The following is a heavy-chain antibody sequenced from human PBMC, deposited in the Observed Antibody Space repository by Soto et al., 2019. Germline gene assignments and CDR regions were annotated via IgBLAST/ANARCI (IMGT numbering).Heavy chain of an antibody. CDR3: ARDSRSSSSEYYYYYGMDV. J-gene: IGHJ6*02. D-gene: IGHD6-6*01. V-gene: IGHV3-30-3*01. CDR1: GFTFSSYA. Sequence: QVQLVESGGGVVQPGRSLRLSCAASGFTFSSYAMHWVRQAPGKGLEWVAVISYDGSNKYYPDSVKGRFTISRDNSKNTLYLQMNSLRAEDTAVYYCARDSRSSSSEYYYYYGMDVWGQGTTVTVSS. CDR2: ISYDGSNK.